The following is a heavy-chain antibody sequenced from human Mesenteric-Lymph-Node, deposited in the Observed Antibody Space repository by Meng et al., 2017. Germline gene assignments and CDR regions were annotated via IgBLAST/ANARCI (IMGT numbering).Heavy chain of an antibody. Sequence: GESLKISCAASGFNVSSNYMSWVRQAPGKGLEWVSLIYSGGGTKYADSVRGRFTISRDNSKNSLYLQMNSLRAEDTAVYYCARDCCSDTRVGFWGQGILVTVSS. CDR1: GFNVSSNY. V-gene: IGHV3-53*01. CDR2: IYSGGGT. D-gene: IGHD2-2*01. J-gene: IGHJ4*02. CDR3: ARDCCSDTRVGF.